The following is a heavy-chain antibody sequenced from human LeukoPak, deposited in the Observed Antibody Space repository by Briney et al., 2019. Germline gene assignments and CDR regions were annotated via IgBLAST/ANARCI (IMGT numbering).Heavy chain of an antibody. V-gene: IGHV4-61*02. Sequence: PSETLSLTCTVSGGSISSGSYYWSWIRQPAGKGLEWIGRIYTSGSTNYNPSLKSRVTISVDTSKNQFSLKLSSLTAADTAVYYCAREGGDYYDSSGYPNYYYYYMDVWGKGTTVTVSS. J-gene: IGHJ6*03. D-gene: IGHD3-22*01. CDR1: GGSISSGSYY. CDR3: AREGGDYYDSSGYPNYYYYYMDV. CDR2: IYTSGST.